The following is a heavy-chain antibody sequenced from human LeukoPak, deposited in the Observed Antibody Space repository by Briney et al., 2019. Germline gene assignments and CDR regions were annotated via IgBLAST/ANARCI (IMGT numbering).Heavy chain of an antibody. J-gene: IGHJ4*02. Sequence: GGSLRLSCAASGFTFSSYSMNWVRQAPGKGLEWVSYISSSSSTIRYADSVKGRFTISRDNAKNSLYLQMNSLRAEDTAVYYCARDLVGAPYFDYWGQGTLVTVSS. V-gene: IGHV3-48*01. CDR3: ARDLVGAPYFDY. CDR1: GFTFSSYS. CDR2: ISSSSSTI. D-gene: IGHD1-26*01.